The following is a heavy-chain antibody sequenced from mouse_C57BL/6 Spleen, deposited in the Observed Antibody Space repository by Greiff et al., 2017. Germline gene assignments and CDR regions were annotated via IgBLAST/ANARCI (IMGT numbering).Heavy chain of an antibody. CDR2: ISNGGGST. CDR3: ARPGDYGNYYAMDY. Sequence: DVQLVESGGGLVQPGGSLKLSCAASGFTFSDYYMYWVRQTPEKRLEWVAYISNGGGSTYYPDTVKGRFTISRDNAKNTLYLQMSRLKSEDTAMYYCARPGDYGNYYAMDYWGQGTSVTVSS. CDR1: GFTFSDYY. D-gene: IGHD2-1*01. J-gene: IGHJ4*01. V-gene: IGHV5-12*01.